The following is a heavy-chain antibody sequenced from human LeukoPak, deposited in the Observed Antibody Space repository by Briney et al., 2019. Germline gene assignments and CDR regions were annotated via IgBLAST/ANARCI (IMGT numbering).Heavy chain of an antibody. CDR1: GLTFSDYS. CDR3: ARGGDSGRYYGDY. D-gene: IGHD3-22*01. J-gene: IGHJ4*02. Sequence: GGSLRLSCAASGLTFSDYSMTWVRQAPGKGLVWDSGISAGGGSTYYADSVKGRFTISRDNSKNTLYLQMNTLRAEDTAVYYCARGGDSGRYYGDYWGQGTLVTVSS. CDR2: ISAGGGST. V-gene: IGHV3-23*01.